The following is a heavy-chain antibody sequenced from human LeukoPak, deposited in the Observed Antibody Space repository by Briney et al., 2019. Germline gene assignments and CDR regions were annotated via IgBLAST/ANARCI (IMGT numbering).Heavy chain of an antibody. J-gene: IGHJ4*02. V-gene: IGHV3-23*01. CDR2: ISGSGGST. CDR1: GFTFGSYA. CDR3: AKGNVVVVAATFEY. Sequence: GGSLRLSGAASGFTFGSYAMYWVRRAPGKGLEWVSGISGSGGSTFYADSVKGRFTISRDNSENTVYLQMNSLRADDTAVYYCAKGNVVVVAATFEYWGQGTLVTVSS. D-gene: IGHD2-15*01.